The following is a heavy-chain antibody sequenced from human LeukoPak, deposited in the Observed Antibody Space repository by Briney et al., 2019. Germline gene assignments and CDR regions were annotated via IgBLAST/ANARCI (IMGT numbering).Heavy chain of an antibody. D-gene: IGHD6-6*01. J-gene: IGHJ5*02. CDR3: ARGFLYSSSLCWFDP. Sequence: SETLSLTCTVSGGSISSSSYYWGWIRQPPGKGLEWIGSIYYSGSTYYNPSLKSRVTISVDTSKNQFSLKLSSVTAADTAVYYCARGFLYSSSLCWFDPWGQGTLVTVSS. CDR1: GGSISSSSYY. V-gene: IGHV4-39*01. CDR2: IYYSGST.